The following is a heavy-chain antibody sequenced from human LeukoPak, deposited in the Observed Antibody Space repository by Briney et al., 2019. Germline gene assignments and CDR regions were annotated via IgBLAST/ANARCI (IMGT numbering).Heavy chain of an antibody. J-gene: IGHJ4*02. CDR3: AKDKD. CDR1: GYSFTAYY. V-gene: IGHV1-2*02. Sequence: ASVKVSCKASGYSFTAYYIHWVRQAPGQGLEWMGWIDPNTGGPNYAQKFQGRVTMTRDTSINTVYMEVSRLRSVDTAVYYCAKDKDWGQGTLVTVSS. CDR2: IDPNTGGP.